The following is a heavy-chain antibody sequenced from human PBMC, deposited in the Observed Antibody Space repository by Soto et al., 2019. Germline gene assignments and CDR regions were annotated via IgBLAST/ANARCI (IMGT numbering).Heavy chain of an antibody. CDR1: SGSISSSNW. CDR3: ARATPYSSGWYFDC. J-gene: IGHJ4*02. D-gene: IGHD6-19*01. CDR2: IYYSGST. V-gene: IGHV4-4*02. Sequence: SETLSLTCAVSSGSISSSNWWSWVRQPPGKGLEWIGYIYYSGSTNYNPSLKSRVTISVDTSKNQFSLKLSSVTAADTAVYYCARATPYSSGWYFDCWGQGTLVTVSS.